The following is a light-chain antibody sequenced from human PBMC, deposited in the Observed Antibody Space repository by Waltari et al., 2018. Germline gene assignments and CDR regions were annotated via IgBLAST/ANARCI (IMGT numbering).Light chain of an antibody. V-gene: IGLV2-14*01. CDR2: DVN. CDR3: SSYTTSSTLEL. J-gene: IGLJ3*02. Sequence: QSALAQPASVSGSPGQSITLSCTGISRDIGGYKYVSSYQQHPGKAPTLLIFDVNNRPSGVSNRFSASKSGNTASLTISDLQAEDEADYYCSSYTTSSTLELFGGGTRLTVL. CDR1: SRDIGGYKY.